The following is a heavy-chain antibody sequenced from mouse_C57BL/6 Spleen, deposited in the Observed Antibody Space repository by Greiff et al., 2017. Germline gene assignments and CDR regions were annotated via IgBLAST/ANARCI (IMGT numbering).Heavy chain of an antibody. CDR3: ARGNYYGSSFLYAMDY. CDR1: GFSLTSYG. CDR2: IWSGGST. J-gene: IGHJ4*01. V-gene: IGHV2-2*01. Sequence: QVQLQQSGPGLVQPSQSLSITCTVSGFSLTSYGVHWVRQSPGKGLEWLGVIWSGGSTDYNAAFISRLSISKDNSKSQVFFKMNSLQADDTAIYYCARGNYYGSSFLYAMDYWGQGTSVTVSS. D-gene: IGHD1-1*01.